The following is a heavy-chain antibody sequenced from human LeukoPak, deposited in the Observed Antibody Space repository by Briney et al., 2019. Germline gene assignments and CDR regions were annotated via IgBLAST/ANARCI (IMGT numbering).Heavy chain of an antibody. V-gene: IGHV3-21*01. CDR2: ISSSSSYI. D-gene: IGHD2-15*01. CDR1: GFTFSSYS. CDR3: ARPYCSGGSCYFYYYGMDV. Sequence: PGGSLRLSCAASGFTFSSYSMNWVRQAPGKGLEWVSSISSSSSYIYYADSVKGRFTISRDNAKNSLYLQMNSLRAEDTAVYYCARPYCSGGSCYFYYYGMDVRGQGTTVTVSS. J-gene: IGHJ6*02.